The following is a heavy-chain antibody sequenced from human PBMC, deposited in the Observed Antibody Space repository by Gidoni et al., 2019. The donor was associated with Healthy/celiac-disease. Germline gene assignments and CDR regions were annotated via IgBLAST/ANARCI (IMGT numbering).Heavy chain of an antibody. CDR3: ARDLYSSGWKQYYGMDV. CDR2: TYYRSKWYN. Sequence: QVQLQQSGPGLVKPSQTLSLTCAISGDSVSSNSAAWNWIRQSPSRGLEWLGRTYYRSKWYNDYAVSVKSRITINPDTSKNQFSLQLNSVTPEDTAVYYCARDLYSSGWKQYYGMDVWGQGTTVTVSS. CDR1: GDSVSSNSAA. J-gene: IGHJ6*02. V-gene: IGHV6-1*01. D-gene: IGHD6-19*01.